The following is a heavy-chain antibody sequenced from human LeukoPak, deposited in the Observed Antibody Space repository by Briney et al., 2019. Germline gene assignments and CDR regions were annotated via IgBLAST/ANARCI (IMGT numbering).Heavy chain of an antibody. Sequence: PGGSLRLSCAASGFTFSSYSMNWVRQAPGKGLEWVSAISGSGGSTYYADSVKGRFTISRDNSKNTLYLQMNSLRAEDTAVYYCAKLRGAARPYYFDYWGQGTLVTVSS. CDR1: GFTFSSYS. J-gene: IGHJ4*02. CDR3: AKLRGAARPYYFDY. CDR2: ISGSGGST. V-gene: IGHV3-23*01. D-gene: IGHD6-6*01.